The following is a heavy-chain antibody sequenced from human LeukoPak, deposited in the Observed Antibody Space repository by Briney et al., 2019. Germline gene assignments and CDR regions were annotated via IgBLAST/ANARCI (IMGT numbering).Heavy chain of an antibody. CDR1: GGTFSSYA. V-gene: IGHV1-69*13. J-gene: IGHJ3*02. CDR2: IIPIFGTA. Sequence: SVKVSCKASGGTFSSYAISWVRQAPGQGLEWMGGIIPIFGTANYAQKFQGRVTITADESTSTAYMELSSLRTEDTAVYYCARTPQLKNAFDIWGQGTMVTVSS. D-gene: IGHD2-15*01. CDR3: ARTPQLKNAFDI.